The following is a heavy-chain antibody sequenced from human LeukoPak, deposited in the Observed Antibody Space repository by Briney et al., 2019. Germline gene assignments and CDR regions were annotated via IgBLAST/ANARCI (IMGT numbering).Heavy chain of an antibody. J-gene: IGHJ3*02. CDR1: GDSISPYY. CDR3: AREIFGYSSGWSDAFDI. CDR2: IYTSGST. V-gene: IGHV4-4*07. Sequence: SETLSLTCTVSGDSISPYYWSWIRQPAGRGLEWIGRIYTSGSTNYNPSLKSRVTISVDTSKNQFSLKLSSVTAADTAVYYCAREIFGYSSGWSDAFDIWGQGTMVTVSS. D-gene: IGHD6-19*01.